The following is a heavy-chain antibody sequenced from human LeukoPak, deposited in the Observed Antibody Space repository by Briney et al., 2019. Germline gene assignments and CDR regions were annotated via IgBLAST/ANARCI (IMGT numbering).Heavy chain of an antibody. Sequence: SETLSLTCTFSGDSMSRFSWRWIRQPPGKGLEWIGHIYTSGTTNSNRSLKSRVTMSIDTSKNHVSLKLNSVTAADTAVYYCATSLAVAGTRGWFDHWGQGTLIAVSS. CDR2: IYTSGTT. J-gene: IGHJ5*02. V-gene: IGHV4-4*08. CDR3: ATSLAVAGTRGWFDH. CDR1: GDSMSRFS. D-gene: IGHD6-19*01.